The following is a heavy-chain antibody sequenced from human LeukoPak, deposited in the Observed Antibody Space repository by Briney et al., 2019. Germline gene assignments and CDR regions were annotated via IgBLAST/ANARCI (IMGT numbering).Heavy chain of an antibody. CDR2: INPSGGST. V-gene: IGHV1-46*01. J-gene: IGHJ4*02. Sequence: ASVKVSCKASEYTFTGYYIHWVRQAPGQGLEWMGIINPSGGSTSYAQKFQGRVTMTRDTSTSTVYMELSSLRSEDTAVYYCARLSTVTTSFDYWGQGTLVTVSS. D-gene: IGHD4-17*01. CDR3: ARLSTVTTSFDY. CDR1: EYTFTGYY.